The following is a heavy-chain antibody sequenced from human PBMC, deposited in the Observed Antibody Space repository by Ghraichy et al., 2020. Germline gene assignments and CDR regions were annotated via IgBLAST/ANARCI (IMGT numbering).Heavy chain of an antibody. J-gene: IGHJ6*03. CDR1: GGSISSGDYL. CDR3: ARAANSYYYMDV. CDR2: IYYSGTTY. V-gene: IGHV4-30-4*08. Sequence: SETLSLTCTVSGGSISSGDYLWTWIRQPPGMGLEWIGYIYYSGTTYYYKSSLKSRVAMSVDTYYSHFSLSLSSVTAADTAVYYCARAANSYYYMDVWGKGTAVTVSS.